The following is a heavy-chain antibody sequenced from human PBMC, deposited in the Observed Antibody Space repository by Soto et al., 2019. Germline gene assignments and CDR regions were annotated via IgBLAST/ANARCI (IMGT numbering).Heavy chain of an antibody. V-gene: IGHV3-23*01. D-gene: IGHD6-13*01. J-gene: IGHJ5*02. CDR2: ISGSGGST. CDR1: GFTFSSYA. Sequence: GSLRLSCAASGFTFSSYAMSWVRQAPGKGLEWVSGISGSGGSTHYADSVKGRFTISRDNSKNTLYLQMNSLRAEDTAVYYCAKDPLKYSSSWYLEWWFDPWGQGTLVTAPQ. CDR3: AKDPLKYSSSWYLEWWFDP.